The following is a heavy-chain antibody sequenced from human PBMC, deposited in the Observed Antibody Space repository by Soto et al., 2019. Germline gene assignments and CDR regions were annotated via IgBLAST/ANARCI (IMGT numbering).Heavy chain of an antibody. V-gene: IGHV3-74*01. Sequence: GGSLRISCADSGLTFSSYWMHWVRQVPGKALVWVSRVNPDGTSTTYADSVKGRFTISRDNAKHTLYLQMNSLRVEDTAVYYCARDIGGCSDYWGQGTQVTVSS. CDR1: GLTFSSYW. J-gene: IGHJ4*02. CDR3: ARDIGGCSDY. D-gene: IGHD1-26*01. CDR2: VNPDGTST.